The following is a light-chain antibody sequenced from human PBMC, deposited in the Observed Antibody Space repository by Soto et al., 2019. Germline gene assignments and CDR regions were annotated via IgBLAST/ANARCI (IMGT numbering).Light chain of an antibody. CDR2: GNS. V-gene: IGLV1-40*01. Sequence: QSALTQPPSVSGAPGQRVTIACTGSNSNIGAGYDVHWYRHFPGAAPKLLLSGNSHRPSGVPDRFSGSKSGTSASLAISGLQSEDEADYYCAAWDDSLNGWVFGGGTKLTVL. J-gene: IGLJ3*02. CDR3: AAWDDSLNGWV. CDR1: NSNIGAGYD.